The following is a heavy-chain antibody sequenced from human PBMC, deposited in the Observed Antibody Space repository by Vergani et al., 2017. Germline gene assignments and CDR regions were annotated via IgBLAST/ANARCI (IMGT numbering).Heavy chain of an antibody. CDR3: AKDIDGGYYDILTGQFGGAFDI. D-gene: IGHD3-9*01. V-gene: IGHV3-33*03. CDR1: GFTFSSYG. J-gene: IGHJ3*02. CDR2: IWYDGSNK. Sequence: QVQLVESGGGVVQPGRSLRLSCAASGFTFSSYGMHWVRQAPGKGLEWVAVIWYDGSNKYYADSVKGQFTISRDNAKNSLYLQMNSLRAEDTALYYCAKDIDGGYYDILTGQFGGAFDIWGQGTMVTVSS.